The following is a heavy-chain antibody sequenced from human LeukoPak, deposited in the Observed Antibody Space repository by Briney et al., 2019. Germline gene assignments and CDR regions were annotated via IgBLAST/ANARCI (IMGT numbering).Heavy chain of an antibody. CDR2: INHSGST. CDR1: GGSFSGYY. J-gene: IGHJ5*02. V-gene: IGHV4-34*01. CDR3: ARGLYSGSYHL. D-gene: IGHD1-26*01. Sequence: SETLSLTCAVYGGSFSGYYWSWIRQPPGKGLEWIGEINHSGSTNYNPSLKSRATISVDTSKNQFSLKLSSVTAADTAVYYCARGLYSGSYHLWGQGTLVTVSS.